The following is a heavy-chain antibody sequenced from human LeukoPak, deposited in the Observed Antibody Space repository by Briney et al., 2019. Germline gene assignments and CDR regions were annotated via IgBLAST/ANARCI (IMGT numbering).Heavy chain of an antibody. CDR3: ASKLYGDARTFDY. Sequence: PSETLSLTRTVSGGSISSGGYYWSWIRQPPGKGLEWIGEIYHSGSTNYNPSLKSRVTISVDKAKNQFSLKLNSVTAADTAVYYCASKLYGDARTFDYWGQGTLVTVSS. CDR2: IYHSGST. V-gene: IGHV4-39*07. CDR1: GGSISSGGYY. D-gene: IGHD4-17*01. J-gene: IGHJ4*02.